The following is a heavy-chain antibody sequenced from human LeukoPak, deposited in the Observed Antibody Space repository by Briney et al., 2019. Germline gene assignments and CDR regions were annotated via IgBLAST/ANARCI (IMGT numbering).Heavy chain of an antibody. D-gene: IGHD2-2*01. Sequence: GGSLRLSCAASGFTFSSYGMHWVRQAPGKGLEWVAVIWYDGSNKYYADSVKGRFTISRDNSKNTLYLQMNSLRAEDTAVYYCARSRGIVVPAAMFDYWGHGTLVTVSS. CDR3: ARSRGIVVPAAMFDY. V-gene: IGHV3-33*01. CDR2: IWYDGSNK. CDR1: GFTFSSYG. J-gene: IGHJ4*01.